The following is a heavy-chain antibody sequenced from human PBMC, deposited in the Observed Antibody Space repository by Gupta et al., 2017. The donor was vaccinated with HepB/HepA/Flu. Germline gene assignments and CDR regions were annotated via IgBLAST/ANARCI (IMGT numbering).Heavy chain of an antibody. V-gene: IGHV4-59*08. CDR3: ASYMTPEYFQH. CDR2: IYYSGST. Sequence: HVQLQESGPGLVKPSETLSLTCTVSGGSISSYYWSWIRQPPGKGLEWIGYIYYSGSTNYNPSLKSRVTISVDTSKNQFSLKLSAVTAADTAVYYCASYMTPEYFQHWGQGTLVTVSS. CDR1: GGSISSYY. D-gene: IGHD2-21*02. J-gene: IGHJ1*01.